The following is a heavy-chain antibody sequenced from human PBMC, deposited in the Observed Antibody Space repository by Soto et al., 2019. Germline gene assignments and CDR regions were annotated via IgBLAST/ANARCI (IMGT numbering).Heavy chain of an antibody. J-gene: IGHJ4*02. CDR2: ISYDGSNK. Sequence: QVQLVESGGGVVQPGRSLRLSCAASGFTFSSYAMHWVRQAPGKGLEWVAVISYDGSNKYYADSVKGRFTISRDNSKNTLYLQMISLRAEDTAVYYCAREIAVATQLSFDYWGQGTLVTVSS. CDR3: AREIAVATQLSFDY. CDR1: GFTFSSYA. D-gene: IGHD6-19*01. V-gene: IGHV3-30-3*01.